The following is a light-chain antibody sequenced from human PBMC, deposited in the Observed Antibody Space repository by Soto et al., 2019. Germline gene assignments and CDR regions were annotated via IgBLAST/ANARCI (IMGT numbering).Light chain of an antibody. CDR2: DVS. Sequence: QSALTQPASVSGSPGQSITISCTGASSDVGGYNYVSWYQQHPGKAPKLMIYDVSHRPSGVSNRFSGSKSGNTASLTISGLQAEYEADYYCSSYTSSRPYVVFGGGTKLAVL. CDR1: SSDVGGYNY. V-gene: IGLV2-14*01. J-gene: IGLJ2*01. CDR3: SSYTSSRPYVV.